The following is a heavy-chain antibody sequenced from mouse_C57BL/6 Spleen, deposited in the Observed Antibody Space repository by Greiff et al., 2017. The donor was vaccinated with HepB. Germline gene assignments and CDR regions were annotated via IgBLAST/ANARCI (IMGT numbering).Heavy chain of an antibody. CDR3: AYYSNPNPFAY. J-gene: IGHJ3*01. CDR1: GYSFTGYY. CDR2: INPSTGGT. D-gene: IGHD2-5*01. Sequence: EVQLQQSGPELVKPGASVKISCKASGYSFTGYYMNWVKQSPEKSLEWIGEINPSTGGTTYNQKFKAKATLTVDKSSSTAYMQLKSLTSEDSAVYYCAYYSNPNPFAYWGQGTLVTVSA. V-gene: IGHV1-42*01.